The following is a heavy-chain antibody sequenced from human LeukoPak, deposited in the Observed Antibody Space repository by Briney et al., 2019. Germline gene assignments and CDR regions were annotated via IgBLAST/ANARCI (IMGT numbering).Heavy chain of an antibody. Sequence: ASVKISCKASGYNFTGHYMHWVRQAPAQERAWMGWINHNSGGTNCAQKFQGRVTMTRDTSISTAYMELSRLRSDDTAVYYCARDLRVYCSGGSCYPPLGYWGQGTLVTVSS. V-gene: IGHV1-2*02. CDR1: GYNFTGHY. CDR3: ARDLRVYCSGGSCYPPLGY. J-gene: IGHJ4*02. D-gene: IGHD2-15*01. CDR2: INHNSGGT.